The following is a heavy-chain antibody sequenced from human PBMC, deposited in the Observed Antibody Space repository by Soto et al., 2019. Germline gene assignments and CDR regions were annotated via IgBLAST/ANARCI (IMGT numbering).Heavy chain of an antibody. J-gene: IGHJ4*02. CDR2: ISYDGSNK. CDR3: AKSRVVRGVIIPLLDY. V-gene: IGHV3-30*18. D-gene: IGHD3-10*01. CDR1: GFTFSSYG. Sequence: SLRLSCAASGFTFSSYGMHWVRQAPGKGLEWVAVISYDGSNKYYADSVKGRFTISRDNSKNTLYLQMNSLRAEDTAVYYCAKSRVVRGVIIPLLDYWGQGTLVTVSS.